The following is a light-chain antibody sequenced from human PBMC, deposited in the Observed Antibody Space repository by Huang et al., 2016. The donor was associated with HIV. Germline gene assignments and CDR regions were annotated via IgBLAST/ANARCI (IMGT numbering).Light chain of an antibody. J-gene: IGKJ3*01. V-gene: IGKV3-20*01. CDR1: QRVSSHY. CDR3: QQYGSSPRFT. Sequence: ELVLTQSSGTLPLSPGERAPLSCRASQRVSSHYLALYKQKPGQAPRLLIYGASNMATGIPDRFSGSGSGTDFTLTISRLEPEDFAVYYCQQYGSSPRFTFGPGTKVGIK. CDR2: GAS.